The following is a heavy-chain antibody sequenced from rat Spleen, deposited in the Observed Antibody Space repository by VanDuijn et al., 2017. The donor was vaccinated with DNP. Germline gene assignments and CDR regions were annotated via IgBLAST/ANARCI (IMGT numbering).Heavy chain of an antibody. CDR2: ITNSGGST. D-gene: IGHD1-7*01. CDR1: GFTFSNYD. CDR3: TSGLY. Sequence: EVQLVESGGGLVQPGRSLKLSCAASGFTFSNYDMAWVRQAPTKGLEWVASITNSGGSTYYRDSVKGRFTISRDNAKSTLYLQMDSLRSEDTATYYCTSGLYWGQGAMVTVSS. J-gene: IGHJ2*01. V-gene: IGHV5-27*01.